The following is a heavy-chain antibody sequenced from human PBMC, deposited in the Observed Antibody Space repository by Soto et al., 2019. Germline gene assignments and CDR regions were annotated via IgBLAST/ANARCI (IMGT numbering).Heavy chain of an antibody. J-gene: IGHJ6*02. D-gene: IGHD3-10*01. CDR1: GGSFSGYY. Sequence: PSETLSLTCAVYGGSFSGYYWSWIRQPPGKGLEWIGEINHSGSTNYNPSLKSRVTISVDTSKNQFSLKLSSVTAADTAVYYCARGRENTYSFTMVRGVIITGSYGLDVWGQGTTVTVSS. CDR3: ARGRENTYSFTMVRGVIITGSYGLDV. CDR2: INHSGST. V-gene: IGHV4-34*01.